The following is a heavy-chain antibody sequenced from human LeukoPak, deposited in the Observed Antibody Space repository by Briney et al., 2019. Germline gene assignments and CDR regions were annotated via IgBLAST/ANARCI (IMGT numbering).Heavy chain of an antibody. CDR1: GYTLAELS. Sequence: ASVMVSCKVSGYTLAELSMHWGRQAAGKGLEWMGGYDPEDGEMVYAQKFQGRVTMTEDTATAPDYMELRSMRSADSAIHYCAPADYDRTFYYIAGMDASGQGTTVSVSS. CDR3: APADYDRTFYYIAGMDA. V-gene: IGHV1-24*01. J-gene: IGHJ6*02. CDR2: YDPEDGEM. D-gene: IGHD1-26*01.